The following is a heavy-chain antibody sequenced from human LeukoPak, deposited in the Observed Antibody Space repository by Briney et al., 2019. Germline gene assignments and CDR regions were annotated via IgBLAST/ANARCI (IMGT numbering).Heavy chain of an antibody. CDR3: AKVGLGYDSSGYYDYYGMDI. CDR1: GFTFSSDA. V-gene: IGHV3-23*01. D-gene: IGHD3-22*01. CDR2: ISGSGGST. Sequence: GGTLRLSCAASGFTFSSDAMSGGRQAPGGGGEWGSAISGSGGSTYYADSLKGRFTISGDNSKNKLYLQMNILRAEDTAVYYCAKVGLGYDSSGYYDYYGMDIWGQGTTVTVSS. J-gene: IGHJ6*02.